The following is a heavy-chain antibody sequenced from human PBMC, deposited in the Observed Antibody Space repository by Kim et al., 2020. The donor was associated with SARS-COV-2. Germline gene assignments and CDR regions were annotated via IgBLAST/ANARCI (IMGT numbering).Heavy chain of an antibody. Sequence: SVKVSCKASGCTFSSYAISWVRQAPGQGLEWMGGFIPIFGTANYAQKFQGRVTITADESTSTAYMELSSLRSEDTAVYYCARLYCSSTSCPGDVWGQGTTVTVSS. D-gene: IGHD2-2*01. CDR1: GCTFSSYA. V-gene: IGHV1-69*13. CDR3: ARLYCSSTSCPGDV. CDR2: FIPIFGTA. J-gene: IGHJ6*02.